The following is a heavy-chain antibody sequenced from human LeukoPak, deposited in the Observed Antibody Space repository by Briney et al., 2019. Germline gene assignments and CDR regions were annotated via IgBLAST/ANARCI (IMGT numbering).Heavy chain of an antibody. CDR1: GFTFSDSF. V-gene: IGHV3-72*01. J-gene: IGHJ4*02. D-gene: IGHD6-13*01. Sequence: GGSLRLSCAASGFTFSDSFMSGVRQPPGKGLEWVGRSRNKADSYTAQYAASVEVRFTISRDESKNSLYLQISSLETEDTAVYYCATSSWYRLPYWGQGSLVTVSS. CDR2: SRNKADSYTA. CDR3: ATSSWYRLPY.